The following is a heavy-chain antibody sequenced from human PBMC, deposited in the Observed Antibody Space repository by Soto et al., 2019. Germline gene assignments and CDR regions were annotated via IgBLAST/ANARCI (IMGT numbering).Heavy chain of an antibody. CDR3: AKDRGDGYNLGHFDY. CDR2: ISSSGSTI. Sequence: EVQLVESGGGLVQPGGSLRLSCAASGFTFSSYEMNWVRQAPGKGLEWVSYISSSGSTIYYADSVKGRFTISRDNAKNSLYLQMNSLRAEDTAVYYCAKDRGDGYNLGHFDYWGQGTLVTVSS. D-gene: IGHD5-12*01. CDR1: GFTFSSYE. J-gene: IGHJ4*02. V-gene: IGHV3-48*03.